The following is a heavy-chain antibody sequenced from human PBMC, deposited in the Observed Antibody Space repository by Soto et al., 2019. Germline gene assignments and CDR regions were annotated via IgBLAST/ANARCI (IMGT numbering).Heavy chain of an antibody. Sequence: QVQLVESGGGLVKPGGSLRLSCAASGFTFSDYYMSWIRQAPGKGLEWVSYISSSSSYTNYADSVKGRFTISRDNAKNSLYLQMNSLSAEDTAVYYCATIRAASFGFDYWGQGTLVTVSS. CDR3: ATIRAASFGFDY. D-gene: IGHD2-2*01. CDR2: ISSSSSYT. J-gene: IGHJ4*02. CDR1: GFTFSDYY. V-gene: IGHV3-11*06.